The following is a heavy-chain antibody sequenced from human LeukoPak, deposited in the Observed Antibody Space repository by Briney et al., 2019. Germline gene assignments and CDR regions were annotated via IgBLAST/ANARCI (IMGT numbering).Heavy chain of an antibody. CDR3: ARERAAAGMGY. CDR1: GFPFSSYG. J-gene: IGHJ4*02. V-gene: IGHV3-33*01. Sequence: GRSLRLSCAASGFPFSSYGMHWVRQAPGKGLEWVAVIWYDGSNKYYADSVKGRFTISRDNSKNTLYLQMNSLRAEDTAVYYCARERAAAGMGYWGQGTLVTVSS. D-gene: IGHD6-13*01. CDR2: IWYDGSNK.